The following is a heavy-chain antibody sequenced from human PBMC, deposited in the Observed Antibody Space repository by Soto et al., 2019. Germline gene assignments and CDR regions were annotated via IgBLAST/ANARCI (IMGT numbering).Heavy chain of an antibody. CDR2: INHSGST. J-gene: IGHJ6*02. V-gene: IGHV4-34*01. Sequence: SETLSLTCAVYGGSFSGYYWSWIRQPPGKGLEWIGEINHSGSTNSNPSLKSRVTISVDTSKNQFSLKLSSVTAADTAVYYCARVEATRYYGMDVWGQGTTVTVSS. CDR1: GGSFSGYY. CDR3: ARVEATRYYGMDV. D-gene: IGHD1-26*01.